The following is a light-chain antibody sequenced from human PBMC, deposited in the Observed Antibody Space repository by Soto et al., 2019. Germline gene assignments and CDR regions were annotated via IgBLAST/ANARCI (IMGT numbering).Light chain of an antibody. J-gene: IGLJ2*01. V-gene: IGLV1-40*01. Sequence: QLVLTQPPSVSGAPGQRVTISCTGSSSNIGAGYDVHWYQQLPGTAPKLLIYGNSNRPSGVPDRFSGSKSGNSASLAITGLQAEDEADYYCQSYDSSLSVVFGGGTQLTVL. CDR1: SSNIGAGYD. CDR2: GNS. CDR3: QSYDSSLSVV.